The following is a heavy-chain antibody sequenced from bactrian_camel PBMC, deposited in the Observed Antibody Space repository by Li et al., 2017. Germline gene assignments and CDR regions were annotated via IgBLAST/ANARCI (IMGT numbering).Heavy chain of an antibody. CDR2: IYLDAGVT. CDR1: GDTHSVIR. CDR3: AADVGSMSGNCQPNY. V-gene: IGHV3S54*01. Sequence: HVQLVESGGGLVQPGGSLTLSCVRSGDTHSVIRIGWFRQAPGKEREGVAGIYLDAGVTYVGDSVKGRFTISRDDAKNTMYLQMNNPQPEDTAMYYCAADVGSMSGNCQPNYWGQGTQVTVS. J-gene: IGHJ4*01. D-gene: IGHD6*01.